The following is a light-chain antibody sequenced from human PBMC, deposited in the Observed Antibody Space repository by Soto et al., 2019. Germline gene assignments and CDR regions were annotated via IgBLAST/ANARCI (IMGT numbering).Light chain of an antibody. CDR1: SSNIGAGYD. CDR3: QSYDSSLSGVV. J-gene: IGLJ2*01. V-gene: IGLV1-40*01. Sequence: QSVLTQPPSVSGAPGQRVTISCTGSSSNIGAGYDVHWYQQLPGTAPKLLIYDNINRPSGVPDRFSGSTSGTSASLAITGLQAEDEADYYCQSYDSSLSGVVFGGGTKVTVL. CDR2: DNI.